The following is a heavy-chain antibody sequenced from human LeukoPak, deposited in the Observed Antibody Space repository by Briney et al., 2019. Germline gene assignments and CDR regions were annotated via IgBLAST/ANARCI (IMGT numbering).Heavy chain of an antibody. Sequence: SSETLSLTCTVSSGSISTSNYYWGWVRQPPGKALEWIGNIFYSGSTYYSPSLKSRVTISLDTSRNQFSLKLNSVTAADTAVYYCAKSNGYGLIDIWGRGTMVTVSS. V-gene: IGHV4-39*07. D-gene: IGHD3-22*01. J-gene: IGHJ3*02. CDR1: SGSISTSNYY. CDR3: AKSNGYGLIDI. CDR2: IFYSGST.